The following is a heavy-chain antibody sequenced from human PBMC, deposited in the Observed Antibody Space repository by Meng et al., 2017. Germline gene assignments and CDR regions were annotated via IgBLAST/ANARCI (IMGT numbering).Heavy chain of an antibody. Sequence: QITWKQLRPKLLKPPQSLTPTCTFSGFSLSTSGVGVGWIRQPPGKALEWLALIYWDDDKCYSPSLKSRLTITKDTSKNQVVLTMTNMDPVDTATYYCAHSKKTYYDFWSGYLGYYFDYWGQGTLVTVSS. D-gene: IGHD3-3*01. CDR3: AHSKKTYYDFWSGYLGYYFDY. CDR1: GFSLSTSGVG. V-gene: IGHV2-5*02. J-gene: IGHJ4*02. CDR2: IYWDDDK.